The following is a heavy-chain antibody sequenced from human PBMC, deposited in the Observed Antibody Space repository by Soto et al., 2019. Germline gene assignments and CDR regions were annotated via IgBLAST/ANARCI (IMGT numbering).Heavy chain of an antibody. CDR1: GYIFVNYG. CDR3: ATTCDSSTYYSPSCSEYFHH. Sequence: ASVKVSCKASGYIFVNYGIAWVRQAPGQGLEWMGWISPYSGNTHYASKVQGRLTMTTDTSTSTAYMDLSSLRSEDTAVYYCATTCDSSTYYSPSCSEYFHHWGQGTLVTVSS. D-gene: IGHD3-22*01. J-gene: IGHJ1*01. CDR2: ISPYSGNT. V-gene: IGHV1-18*01.